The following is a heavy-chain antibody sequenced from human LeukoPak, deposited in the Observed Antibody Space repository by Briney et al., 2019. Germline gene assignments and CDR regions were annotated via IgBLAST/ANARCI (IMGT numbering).Heavy chain of an antibody. J-gene: IGHJ3*02. CDR2: ISAYNGNT. CDR1: GYTFTSYG. V-gene: IGHV1-18*01. D-gene: IGHD1-26*01. CDR3: ATQRVGATRDAFDI. Sequence: ASVKVSCKASGYTFTSYGISWVRQAPGQGLEWMGWISAYNGNTNYAQKLQGRVTMTTDTSTSTAYMELRSLRSDDTAVYYCATQRVGATRDAFDIWGQGTMVTVSS.